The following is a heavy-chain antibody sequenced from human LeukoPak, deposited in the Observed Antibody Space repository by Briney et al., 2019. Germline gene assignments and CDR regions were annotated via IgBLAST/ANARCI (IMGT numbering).Heavy chain of an antibody. CDR3: ARSTSCYTGWIDP. CDR1: GVLLSANARG. CDR2: IDWDDDK. J-gene: IGHJ5*02. Sequence: SGPTLVNPTETLILHCTFSGVLLSANARGVTWVRQPPLKALEWLALIDWDDDKYYSTSLKTRLTISKDTSKNQVVLTMTNMDPVDTATYYCARSTSCYTGWIDPWGQGTLVTVSS. V-gene: IGHV2-70*12. D-gene: IGHD2-2*02.